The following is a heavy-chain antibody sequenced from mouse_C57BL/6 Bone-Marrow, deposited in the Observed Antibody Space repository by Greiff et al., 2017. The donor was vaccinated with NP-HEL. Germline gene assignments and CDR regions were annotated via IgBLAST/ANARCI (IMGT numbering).Heavy chain of an antibody. V-gene: IGHV1-4*01. CDR1: GYTFTSYT. D-gene: IGHD2-3*01. J-gene: IGHJ2*01. Sequence: VKLMESGAELARPGASVKMSCKASGYTFTSYTMHWVKQRPGQGLEWIGYINPSSGYTQYNQKFKDKATLTADKSSSTAYMQLSSLTSEDSAVYYCARTGWLLDYWGQGTTLTVSS. CDR3: ARTGWLLDY. CDR2: INPSSGYT.